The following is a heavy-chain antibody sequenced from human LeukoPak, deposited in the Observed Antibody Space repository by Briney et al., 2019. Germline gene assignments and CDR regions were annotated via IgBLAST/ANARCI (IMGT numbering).Heavy chain of an antibody. D-gene: IGHD1-7*01. CDR3: ARREFDWNYGGGFDY. Sequence: SVKVSCKASGDSFCTYGITWVRQALGQGLEWMGGFNPIFGSAQYAQKFQGRVTITTDESTNTAYMELSSLRSEDTAVYYCARREFDWNYGGGFDYWGQGTLVTVSS. V-gene: IGHV1-69*05. CDR2: FNPIFGSA. CDR1: GDSFCTYG. J-gene: IGHJ4*02.